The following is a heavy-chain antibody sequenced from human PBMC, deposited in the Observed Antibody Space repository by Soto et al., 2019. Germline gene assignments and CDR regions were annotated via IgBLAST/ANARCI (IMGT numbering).Heavy chain of an antibody. CDR2: INGDGSDI. CDR3: AIYSSGWYPLDY. J-gene: IGHJ4*02. D-gene: IGHD6-19*01. CDR1: GFDFSNYW. V-gene: IGHV3-74*03. Sequence: GGSLRLSCGASGFDFSNYWMHWVRQAPGKGLVWVSRINGDGSDIKYADSVKGRFTISRDNAKNTLYLQMNSLRAEDTAVYYCAIYSSGWYPLDYWGQGTLVTVSS.